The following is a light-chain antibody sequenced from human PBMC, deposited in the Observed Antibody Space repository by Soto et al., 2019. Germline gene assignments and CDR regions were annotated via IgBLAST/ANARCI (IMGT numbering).Light chain of an antibody. Sequence: EIVLTQSPGTLSLSPGERATLSCRASQSVSSSYLAWYQQKPGQAPRHLIYGASSRATGIPDRFSGSGSGSDFTLTISRLDPGDCAVYYCQQYCSSPVTFGQGTKLEIK. CDR2: GAS. CDR1: QSVSSSY. V-gene: IGKV3-20*01. J-gene: IGKJ2*01. CDR3: QQYCSSPVT.